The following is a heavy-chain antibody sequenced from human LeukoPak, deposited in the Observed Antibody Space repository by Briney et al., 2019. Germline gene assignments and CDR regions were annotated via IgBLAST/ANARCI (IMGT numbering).Heavy chain of an antibody. CDR1: GYTFTSYG. CDR3: ARDKTVMLWFGELGNWFDP. D-gene: IGHD3-10*01. J-gene: IGHJ5*02. V-gene: IGHV1-18*01. CDR2: ISAYNGNT. Sequence: GASVKVSCKASGYTFTSYGISWVRQAPGQGLEWMGWISAYNGNTNYAQKLQGRVTMTTDTSTSTAYMELRSLRSDDTAVYYCARDKTVMLWFGELGNWFDPWGQGTLVTVSS.